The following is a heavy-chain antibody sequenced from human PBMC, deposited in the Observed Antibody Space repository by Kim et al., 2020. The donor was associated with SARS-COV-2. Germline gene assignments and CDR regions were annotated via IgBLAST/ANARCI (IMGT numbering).Heavy chain of an antibody. CDR3: ARGTIGAAAFHFDS. V-gene: IGHV7-4-1*02. CDR1: GYAFTSYP. CDR2: IHTSTGNP. D-gene: IGHD2-2*01. Sequence: ASVKVSYKTSGYAFTSYPVNWVRQAPGQGLEWMGWIHTSTGNPTYAPGFTGRLVLSLDTSLSTAYLQISSLKADDTAVYYCARGTIGAAAFHFDSWGQGTLVTVSS. J-gene: IGHJ4*02.